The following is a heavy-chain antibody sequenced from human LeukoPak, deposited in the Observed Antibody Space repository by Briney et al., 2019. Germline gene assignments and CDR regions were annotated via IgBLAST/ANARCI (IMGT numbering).Heavy chain of an antibody. D-gene: IGHD2-2*01. CDR3: ARGRHCTSTSCYSKWFDP. CDR2: LNNDGSST. J-gene: IGHJ5*02. V-gene: IGHV3-74*01. CDR1: GFTFSSYW. Sequence: PGGSLRLSCEVSGFTFSSYWMHWVRQAPGKGLVWVSRLNNDGSSTSYAASVRGRFIISRDNAKNTLYLQMNSLRPEDTAVYYCARGRHCTSTSCYSKWFDPWGQGTLVTVSS.